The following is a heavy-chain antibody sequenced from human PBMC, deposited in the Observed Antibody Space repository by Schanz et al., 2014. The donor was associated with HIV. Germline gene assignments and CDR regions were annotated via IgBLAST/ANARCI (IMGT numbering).Heavy chain of an antibody. CDR3: TRGRFLERGGMDV. J-gene: IGHJ6*02. D-gene: IGHD3-3*01. V-gene: IGHV3-23*04. CDR2: ISESGRYT. CDR1: GFTFSSYA. Sequence: EVQLVESGGGLVQPGGSLRLSCAASGFTFSSYAMSWVRQAPGKGLEWVSAISESGRYTYYADSVKGRFTISRDNSKNTLYLQMNSLRAEDTAVYFCTRGRFLERGGMDVWGQGTAVTVSS.